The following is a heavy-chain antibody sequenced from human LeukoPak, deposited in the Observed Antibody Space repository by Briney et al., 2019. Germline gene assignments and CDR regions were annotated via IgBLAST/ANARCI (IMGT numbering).Heavy chain of an antibody. CDR1: GFTFSTYS. D-gene: IGHD4-17*01. CDR3: SRVADYGDYPPDY. J-gene: IGHJ4*02. CDR2: ISSNSRYK. Sequence: PGGSLRLSCAASGFTFSTYSMNWVRQAPGKGLEWVSSISSNSRYKYYADSVKGRFTISRDNAKNSLYLQMNSLRVEDTAVYYCSRVADYGDYPPDYWGQGTLVTVSS. V-gene: IGHV3-21*01.